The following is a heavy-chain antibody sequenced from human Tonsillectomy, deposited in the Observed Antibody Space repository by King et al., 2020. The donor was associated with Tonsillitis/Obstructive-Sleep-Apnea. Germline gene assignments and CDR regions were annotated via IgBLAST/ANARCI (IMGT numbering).Heavy chain of an antibody. CDR3: AKGGEAFDY. V-gene: IGHV3-30*18. J-gene: IGHJ4*02. Sequence: VQLVESGGGEVQPGRSLRLSCAVSGFTFSSYGMHWVRQAPGKGLEWVAVISYDVSNKYYADSLKGRFTISRDNSKNTLYLQMNSLRAEDTAVYYCAKGGEAFDYWGQGTLVTVSS. CDR1: GFTFSSYG. D-gene: IGHD3-16*01. CDR2: ISYDVSNK.